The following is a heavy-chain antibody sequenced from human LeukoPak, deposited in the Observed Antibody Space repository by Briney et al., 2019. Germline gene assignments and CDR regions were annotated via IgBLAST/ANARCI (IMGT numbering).Heavy chain of an antibody. CDR3: ARDQLPYCSSTSCYGGHWFDH. V-gene: IGHV1-2*02. CDR1: GYTFTGYY. CDR2: INPNSGGT. J-gene: IGHJ5*02. D-gene: IGHD2-2*01. Sequence: GASVKVSCKASGYTFTGYYMHWVRQTPGQGLEWMGWINPNSGGTNYAQKFQGRVTMTRDTSISTAYMELSRLRSDDTAVYYCARDQLPYCSSTSCYGGHWFDHWGQGTLVTVSS.